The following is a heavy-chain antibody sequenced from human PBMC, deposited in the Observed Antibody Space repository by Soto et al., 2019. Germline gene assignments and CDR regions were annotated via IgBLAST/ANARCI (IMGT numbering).Heavy chain of an antibody. CDR3: ARELAVGAGYFDY. Sequence: QVQLVQSGAEVKKPGSSVKVSCKASGGTFSSYTFTWVRQAPGQGLEWMGRIIPILNIANYAQKFQGRVTITADKSTSTAYMELSSLRSEDTAVYYCARELAVGAGYFDYWGQGTLVTVSS. V-gene: IGHV1-69*08. CDR1: GGTFSSYT. J-gene: IGHJ4*02. CDR2: IIPILNIA. D-gene: IGHD1-26*01.